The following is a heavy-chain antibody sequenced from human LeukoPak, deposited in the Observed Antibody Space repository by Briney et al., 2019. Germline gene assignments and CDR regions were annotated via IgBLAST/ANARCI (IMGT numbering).Heavy chain of an antibody. J-gene: IGHJ4*02. CDR2: IYSGTI. D-gene: IGHD4/OR15-4a*01. Sequence: GGSLRLSCTVSGFTVSSNSMSWVREAPGKGLEWVSFIYSGTIHYSDSVKGRFTISRDNSKNTLYLQMNSLRAEDTAVYYCARRAGAYSHPYDYWGQGTLVTVSS. V-gene: IGHV3-53*01. CDR3: ARRAGAYSHPYDY. CDR1: GFTVSSNS.